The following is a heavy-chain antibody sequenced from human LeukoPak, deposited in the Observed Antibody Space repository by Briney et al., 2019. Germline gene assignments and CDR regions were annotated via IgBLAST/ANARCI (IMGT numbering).Heavy chain of an antibody. CDR1: GLTVTNNY. CDR2: LYTAGST. Sequence: GGSLRLSCAASGLTVTNNYMSWVRQAPGEGLGWGSILYTAGSTYYADSVKGRFTISRDTSKNTVHLQMNSLRVEDTAVYYCARSKTAPGDAFDIWGQGTMVTVSS. V-gene: IGHV3-66*01. CDR3: ARSKTAPGDAFDI. J-gene: IGHJ3*02.